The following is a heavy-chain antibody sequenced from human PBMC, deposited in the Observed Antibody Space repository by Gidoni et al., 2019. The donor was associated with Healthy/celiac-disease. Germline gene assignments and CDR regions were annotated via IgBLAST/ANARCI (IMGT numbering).Heavy chain of an antibody. CDR3: ARFSYSSSWYY. V-gene: IGHV4-34*01. Sequence: QVQLQQWGAGLLKPSETLSLTCAVYGGSFSGYYWRWIRQHPGQGLEWIGEINHSGSTNYNPSLKSRVTISVDTSKNQFSLKLSSVTAADTAVYYCARFSYSSSWYYWGQGTLVTVSS. CDR2: INHSGST. D-gene: IGHD6-13*01. CDR1: GGSFSGYY. J-gene: IGHJ4*02.